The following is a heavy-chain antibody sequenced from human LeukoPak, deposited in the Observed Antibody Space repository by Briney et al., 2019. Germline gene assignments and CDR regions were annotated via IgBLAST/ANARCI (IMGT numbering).Heavy chain of an antibody. J-gene: IGHJ4*02. D-gene: IGHD1-14*01. Sequence: SQTLSLTCAISGDGVSTNSASWNWIRQSPSRGLEWLGRTYYSSKWYNDYAVSVKSRITINPDTSKNQFSLELSSVTPEDTAVYYCARALTRDRKYFDYWGQGTLVTVSS. V-gene: IGHV6-1*01. CDR1: GDGVSTNSAS. CDR3: ARALTRDRKYFDY. CDR2: TYYSSKWYN.